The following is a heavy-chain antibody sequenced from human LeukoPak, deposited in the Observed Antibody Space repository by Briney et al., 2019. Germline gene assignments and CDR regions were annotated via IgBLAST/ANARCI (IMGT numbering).Heavy chain of an antibody. CDR1: GGSISGSSYY. D-gene: IGHD3-22*01. J-gene: IGHJ5*02. Sequence: SETLSLTCTVSGGSISGSSYYWGWIRQPPGKGLEWIGSIYYSGSTYYNPSLKSRVTISVDTSKNQFSLKLSSVTAADTAVYYCARGSHYYDSSGYYFGWFDPWGQGTLVTVSS. CDR2: IYYSGST. V-gene: IGHV4-39*07. CDR3: ARGSHYYDSSGYYFGWFDP.